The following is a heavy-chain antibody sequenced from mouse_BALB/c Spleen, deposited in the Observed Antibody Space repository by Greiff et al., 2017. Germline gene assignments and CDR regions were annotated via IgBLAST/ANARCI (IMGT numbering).Heavy chain of an antibody. Sequence: EVKLQESGPSLVKPSQTLSLTCSVTGDSFTSCYWNWIRKFPGNKLEYMGYISYSGSTYYNPSLKSRISTTRDTSKNQYYLQLNTVTTEDTDTYYCAAGVITTVVAPFAYWGQGTTLTVSS. V-gene: IGHV3-8*02. CDR2: ISYSGST. CDR3: AAGVITTVVAPFAY. J-gene: IGHJ2*01. CDR1: GDSFTSCY. D-gene: IGHD1-1*01.